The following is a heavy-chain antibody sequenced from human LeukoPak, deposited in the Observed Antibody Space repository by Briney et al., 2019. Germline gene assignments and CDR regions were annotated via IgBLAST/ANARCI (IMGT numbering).Heavy chain of an antibody. D-gene: IGHD3-22*01. CDR1: GRSFSGYY. V-gene: IGHV4-34*01. J-gene: IGHJ4*02. Sequence: PSETLSLTCAVYGRSFSGYYWSWIRQPPGKGLEWIGEINHSGSTNYNPSLKSRVTISVDTSKNQFSLKLSSVTAADTAVYYCARGAYYDSSGYYSKAKDLDYWGQGTLVTVSS. CDR3: ARGAYYDSSGYYSKAKDLDY. CDR2: INHSGST.